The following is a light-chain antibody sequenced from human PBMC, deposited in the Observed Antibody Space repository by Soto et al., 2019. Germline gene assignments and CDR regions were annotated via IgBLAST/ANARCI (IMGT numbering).Light chain of an antibody. V-gene: IGLV1-40*01. Sequence: QSVLTQPPSVSGAPGQRVSISCTGSSTNIGAGYGVHWYQQRPGTAPKLLIVGNTIRPSGVPDRFSASTSGTSASLAINGLRSDDEADYYCAAWDDNLNAYVFGSGTKLTVL. CDR2: GNT. J-gene: IGLJ1*01. CDR3: AAWDDNLNAYV. CDR1: STNIGAGYG.